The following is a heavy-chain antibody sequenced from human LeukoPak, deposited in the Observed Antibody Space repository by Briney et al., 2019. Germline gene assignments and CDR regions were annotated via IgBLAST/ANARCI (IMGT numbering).Heavy chain of an antibody. CDR3: AKDPIYYDSSGYLN. CDR1: GFTFSSYA. J-gene: IGHJ4*02. V-gene: IGHV3-30-3*01. D-gene: IGHD3-22*01. Sequence: PGGSLRLSCAASGFTFSSYAMHWVRQAPGKGLEWVAVISYDGSNKYYADSVKGRFTISRDNPKNSLYLQMNSLRAEDTALYYCAKDPIYYDSSGYLNWGQGTLVTVSS. CDR2: ISYDGSNK.